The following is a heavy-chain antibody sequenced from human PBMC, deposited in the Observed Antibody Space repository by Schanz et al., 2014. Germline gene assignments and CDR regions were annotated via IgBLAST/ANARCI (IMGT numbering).Heavy chain of an antibody. CDR2: IIPSLGLA. CDR1: GGTFSSFG. V-gene: IGHV1-69*04. Sequence: QVQLVQSGAEVKKPGSSVKVSCKASGGTFSSFGINWVRQAPGQGLEWMGRIIPSLGLAKYEQKFQGRVTITADKSTSTAYMELTSLRSEDTAVYYCAGTYCSSTSCYTGYYYMDVWGKGTTVTVSS. D-gene: IGHD2-2*02. CDR3: AGTYCSSTSCYTGYYYMDV. J-gene: IGHJ6*03.